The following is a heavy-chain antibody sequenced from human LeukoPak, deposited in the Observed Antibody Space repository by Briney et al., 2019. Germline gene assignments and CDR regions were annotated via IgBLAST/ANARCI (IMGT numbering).Heavy chain of an antibody. CDR3: ATRLVATREYFEDY. CDR2: ISSSSSYM. CDR1: GFTFSDYS. V-gene: IGHV3-21*01. J-gene: IGHJ4*02. Sequence: GGSLRLSCAASGFTFSDYSMNWVRQAPGKGLEWVSSISSSSSYMKYAESVRGRFTISRDNAKNSLYLHMSSLRAEDTAVYYCATRLVATREYFEDYWGQGTLVTVSS. D-gene: IGHD5-12*01.